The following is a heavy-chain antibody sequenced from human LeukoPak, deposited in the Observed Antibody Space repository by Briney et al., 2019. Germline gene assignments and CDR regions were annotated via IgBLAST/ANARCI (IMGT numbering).Heavy chain of an antibody. V-gene: IGHV3-23*01. CDR3: TKGRLLSDY. CDR2: ISGSGGST. CDR1: GFTFSTYA. J-gene: IGHJ4*02. Sequence: GGSLRLSCAASGFTFSTYAMTWVRQAPGKGLEWVSGISGSGGSTYYADSVKGRFTISRDNSKNTVYLQMNSLRAEDTAVYYCTKGRLLSDYWGQGTLVTVSS.